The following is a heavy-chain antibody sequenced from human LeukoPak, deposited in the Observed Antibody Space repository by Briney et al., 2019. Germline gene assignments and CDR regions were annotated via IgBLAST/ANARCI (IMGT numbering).Heavy chain of an antibody. J-gene: IGHJ4*02. V-gene: IGHV3-48*01. CDR1: GFTVSNNY. Sequence: GGSLRLSCAASGFTVSNNYMTWVRQAPGKGLEWISYITGSLNSIHYADSVKGRFTISRDNAKNSVYLQMNGLRLEDTAVYYCARTGLGLYSFDYWDQGIQVTISS. D-gene: IGHD3/OR15-3a*01. CDR2: ITGSLNSI. CDR3: ARTGLGLYSFDY.